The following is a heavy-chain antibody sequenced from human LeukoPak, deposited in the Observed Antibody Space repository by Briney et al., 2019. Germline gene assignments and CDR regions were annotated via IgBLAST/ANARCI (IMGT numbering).Heavy chain of an antibody. CDR1: GFTFSSYE. V-gene: IGHV3-48*03. D-gene: IGHD6-13*01. CDR2: ISSSGSTI. Sequence: AGGSLRLSCAASGFTFSSYEMNWVRQAPGKGLEWVSYISSSGSTIYYADSVKGRFTISRDNAKNSLHLQMNSLRAEDTAVYYCAGDGGSSWYFDYWGQGTLATVSS. J-gene: IGHJ4*02. CDR3: AGDGGSSWYFDY.